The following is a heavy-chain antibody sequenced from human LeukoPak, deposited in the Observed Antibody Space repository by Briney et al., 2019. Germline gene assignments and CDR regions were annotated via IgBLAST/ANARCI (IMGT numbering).Heavy chain of an antibody. CDR1: GFIFSSYW. J-gene: IGHJ4*02. Sequence: GGSLRLSCAASGFIFSSYWMTWVRQAPGKGLEWVANIKQDGSEKYYVDSVKGRCTISRDNAKNSLYLEMNSLRAEDTAVYYCAREYSGYDRFDYWGQGTLVTVSS. V-gene: IGHV3-7*05. CDR3: AREYSGYDRFDY. D-gene: IGHD5-12*01. CDR2: IKQDGSEK.